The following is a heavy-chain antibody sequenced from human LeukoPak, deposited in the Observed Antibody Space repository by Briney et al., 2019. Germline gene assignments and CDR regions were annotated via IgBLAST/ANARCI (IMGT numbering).Heavy chain of an antibody. CDR2: IYSGGST. CDR3: ARGPTSKYCSGGSCPLYFDY. D-gene: IGHD2-15*01. Sequence: TGGSLRLSCAASGFTVSSNYMSWVRQAPGKGLEWVSVIYSGGSTYYADSVKGRFTISRDNSKNTLYLQMNSLRAEDTAVYYCARGPTSKYCSGGSCPLYFDYWGQGTLVTVSS. J-gene: IGHJ4*02. CDR1: GFTVSSNY. V-gene: IGHV3-53*01.